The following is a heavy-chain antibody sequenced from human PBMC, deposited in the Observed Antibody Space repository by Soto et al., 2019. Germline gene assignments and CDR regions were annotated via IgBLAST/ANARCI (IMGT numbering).Heavy chain of an antibody. CDR2: IYYSGST. D-gene: IGHD3-3*01. J-gene: IGHJ3*02. CDR3: AREKRTYDFWSGSRQLDAFDI. CDR1: GGSISSGGYY. V-gene: IGHV4-31*03. Sequence: SETLSLTCTVSGGSISSGGYYWSWIRQHPGKGLEWIGYIYYSGSTYYNPSLKSRVTISVDTSKNQFSLKLSSVTAADTAVYYCAREKRTYDFWSGSRQLDAFDIWGQGTMVTVSS.